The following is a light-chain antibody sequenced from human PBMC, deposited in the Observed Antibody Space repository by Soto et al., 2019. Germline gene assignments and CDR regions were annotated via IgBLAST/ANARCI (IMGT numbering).Light chain of an antibody. J-gene: IGKJ3*01. CDR1: QSISNY. V-gene: IGKV1-39*01. CDR3: QQSYSTPRT. Sequence: DIQMTQSPSSLSASIGGRVTISCRASQSISNYLNWYQQRPGKAPKLLISAASSLQSGVPSRFSGSASGTDFTLTISSLQPEDFVTYYCQQSYSTPRTFGPGTKVDIK. CDR2: AAS.